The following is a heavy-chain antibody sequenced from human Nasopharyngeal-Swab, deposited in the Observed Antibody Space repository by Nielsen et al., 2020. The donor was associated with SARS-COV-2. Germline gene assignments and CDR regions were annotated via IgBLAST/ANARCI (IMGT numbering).Heavy chain of an antibody. CDR1: GFTFSDYY. CDR2: ISSSSSYT. Sequence: SLKISCAASGFTFSDYYMSWIRQAPGKGLEWVAYISSSSSYTNYADSVKGRITISRDNAKNSQYTQMNSLRAKDTAVYYCARAALTVTYSFDYWGQGTLVTVSS. D-gene: IGHD3-16*01. V-gene: IGHV3-11*05. CDR3: ARAALTVTYSFDY. J-gene: IGHJ4*02.